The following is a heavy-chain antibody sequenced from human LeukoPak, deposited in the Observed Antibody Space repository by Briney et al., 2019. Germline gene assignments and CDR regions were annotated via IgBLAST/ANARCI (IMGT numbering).Heavy chain of an antibody. Sequence: SETLSLTCTVSGGSISSYYWSWIRQPPGKGLEWIGYIYYSGSTNYNPSLKSRVTISVDTSKNQFSLKLSSVTAADTAVYYCASSSGSGSYYNFDYWGQGTLVTVSS. CDR2: IYYSGST. D-gene: IGHD3-10*01. CDR1: GGSISSYY. CDR3: ASSSGSGSYYNFDY. J-gene: IGHJ4*02. V-gene: IGHV4-59*01.